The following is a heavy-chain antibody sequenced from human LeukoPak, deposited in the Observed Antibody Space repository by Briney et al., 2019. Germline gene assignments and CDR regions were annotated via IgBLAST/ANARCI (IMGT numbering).Heavy chain of an antibody. J-gene: IGHJ4*02. D-gene: IGHD2-15*01. CDR1: GFSFSNYG. CDR2: ISGSGAVT. Sequence: PGGSLRLSCAASGFSFSNYGMSWVRQAPGKGLEWVSAISGSGAVTYYADSVKGRFTISRDNSKNTVYLQMNSLRADDTAIYYCAKSGLNRFDYWGQGTLVTVSS. CDR3: AKSGLNRFDY. V-gene: IGHV3-23*01.